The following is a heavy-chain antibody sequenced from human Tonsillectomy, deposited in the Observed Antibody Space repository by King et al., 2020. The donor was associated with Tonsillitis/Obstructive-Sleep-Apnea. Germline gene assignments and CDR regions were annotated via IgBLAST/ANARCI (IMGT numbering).Heavy chain of an antibody. V-gene: IGHV4-39*01. CDR3: AGKIVVVVTACRNYAFDY. CDR2: IYYSGST. J-gene: IGHJ4*02. D-gene: IGHD2-21*02. CDR1: GGSISSSSYY. Sequence: QLQESGPGLVKPSETLSLTCTVSGGSISSSSYYWGWIRQPPGKGLEWIGSIYYSGSTYYNPSLKSRVTISVDTSKNQFSLKLSSVTAADTAVYYCAGKIVVVVTACRNYAFDYWGQGNLVTVSS.